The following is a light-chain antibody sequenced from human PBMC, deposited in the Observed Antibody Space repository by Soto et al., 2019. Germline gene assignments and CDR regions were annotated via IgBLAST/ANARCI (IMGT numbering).Light chain of an antibody. CDR3: QAWDSSSVV. J-gene: IGLJ2*01. V-gene: IGLV3-1*01. Sequence: SYELTQPPSVSVSPGQTASITCSGDKWGDKYACCYQQKPGQSPMLVIYQDSKRPSGIPERFSGSNSGNTATLTISGTQAMDEADYYCQAWDSSSVVFGGGTKLTVL. CDR2: QDS. CDR1: KWGDKY.